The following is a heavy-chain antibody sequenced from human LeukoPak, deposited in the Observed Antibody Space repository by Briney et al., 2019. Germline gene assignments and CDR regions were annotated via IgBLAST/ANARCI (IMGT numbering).Heavy chain of an antibody. CDR2: IYTSGST. CDR3: AREVGLGYCSSTSCFRFDP. V-gene: IGHV4-4*07. CDR1: GGSISSYY. Sequence: SETLSLTCTVSGGSISSYYWSWIRRPAGKGLEWIGRIYTSGSTNYNPSLKSRVTMSVDTSKNQFSLKLSSVTAADTAVYYCAREVGLGYCSSTSCFRFDPWGQGTLVTVSS. D-gene: IGHD2-2*01. J-gene: IGHJ5*02.